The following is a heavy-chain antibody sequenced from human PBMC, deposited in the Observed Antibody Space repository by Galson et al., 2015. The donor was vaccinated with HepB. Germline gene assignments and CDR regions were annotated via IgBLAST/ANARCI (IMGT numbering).Heavy chain of an antibody. Sequence: SLRLSCAASGFTFSSYAMSWVRQAPGKGLEWVSAISGSGGSTYYADSVKGRFTISRDNSKNTLYLQMNSLRAEDTAVYYCAKDRAYSNYEDGAIWFDPWGQGTLVTVSS. CDR3: AKDRAYSNYEDGAIWFDP. CDR2: ISGSGGST. V-gene: IGHV3-23*01. J-gene: IGHJ5*02. D-gene: IGHD4-11*01. CDR1: GFTFSSYA.